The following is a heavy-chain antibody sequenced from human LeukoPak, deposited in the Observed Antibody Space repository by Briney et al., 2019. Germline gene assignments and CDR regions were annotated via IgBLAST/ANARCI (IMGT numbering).Heavy chain of an antibody. J-gene: IGHJ6*02. Sequence: GGSLRLSCAASGFTFDNYTMHWVRQAPGKGLEWVSLISWDGGSTYYADSVKGRFTISRDNSKNSLYLQMNSLRTEDTALYYCAEDHAVDLRTPADYYGMDVWGQGTTVTVSS. V-gene: IGHV3-43*01. D-gene: IGHD2-2*01. CDR1: GFTFDNYT. CDR3: AEDHAVDLRTPADYYGMDV. CDR2: ISWDGGST.